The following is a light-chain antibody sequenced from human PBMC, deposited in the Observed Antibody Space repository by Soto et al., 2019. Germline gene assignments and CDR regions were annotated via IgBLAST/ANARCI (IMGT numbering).Light chain of an antibody. CDR1: SGHSSYA. V-gene: IGLV4-69*01. CDR2: LNSDGSH. Sequence: QSVLTQSPSASASLGASVKLTCTLSSGHSSYAIAWHQQQPEKGPRYLMYLNSDGSHIKGDGIPDRFSGSSSGAERYLTIPSLQSEDEADYYCQTWDTGIRVFGGGTKLTVL. J-gene: IGLJ2*01. CDR3: QTWDTGIRV.